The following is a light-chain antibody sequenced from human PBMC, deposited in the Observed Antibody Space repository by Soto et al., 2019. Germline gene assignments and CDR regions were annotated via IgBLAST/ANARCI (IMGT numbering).Light chain of an antibody. CDR3: QQYGSSPRVT. V-gene: IGKV3-20*01. J-gene: IGKJ4*01. CDR2: GAS. CDR1: QSVSDNY. Sequence: EIVLTQSPGTLSSSPGERATLSCRASQSVSDNYLGWYQQKPGQAPRLLIYGASSRATGIPDRFSGSGSGTDFTLTISRLEPEDFAVYYCQQYGSSPRVTFGGGTKVEIK.